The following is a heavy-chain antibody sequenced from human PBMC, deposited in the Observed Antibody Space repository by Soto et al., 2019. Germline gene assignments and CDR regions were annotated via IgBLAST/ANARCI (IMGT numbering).Heavy chain of an antibody. CDR2: ISADNGNT. Sequence: QVQLVQSGAEVKKPGASVKVSCKASGYTFNIYGMSWMRQAPGQGLEWMGWISADNGNTKYAQKFQGRVTMTTDTSTSTAYMERRSLRADDTAVYYCASRVGVAPVYDAYDLWGQGTMVTVSS. V-gene: IGHV1-18*01. J-gene: IGHJ3*01. CDR3: ASRVGVAPVYDAYDL. D-gene: IGHD2-15*01. CDR1: GYTFNIYG.